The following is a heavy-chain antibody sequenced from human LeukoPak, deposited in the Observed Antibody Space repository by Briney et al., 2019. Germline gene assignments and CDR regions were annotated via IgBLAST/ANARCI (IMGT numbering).Heavy chain of an antibody. J-gene: IGHJ4*02. D-gene: IGHD3-3*01. Sequence: SQTLSLTCTVSGGSISSGDYYWSWIRQPPGKGLEWIGYIYYSGSTYHNPSLKSRVTISVDTSKNQFSLKLSSVTAADTAVYYCASVRFLEWLPFDYWGQGTLVTASS. CDR1: GGSISSGDYY. V-gene: IGHV4-30-4*08. CDR3: ASVRFLEWLPFDY. CDR2: IYYSGST.